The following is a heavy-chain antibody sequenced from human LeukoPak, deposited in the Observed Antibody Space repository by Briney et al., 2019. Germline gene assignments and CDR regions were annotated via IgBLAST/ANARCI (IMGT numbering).Heavy chain of an antibody. CDR3: ARAGDTGMVLWYY. D-gene: IGHD5-18*01. V-gene: IGHV4-38-2*02. CDR1: GGSISSYY. J-gene: IGHJ4*02. CDR2: IYHSGST. Sequence: SETLSLTCTVSGGSISSYYWGWIRQPPGKGLEWIGSIYHSGSTYYNPSLKSRVTISVDTSKNQFSLKLSSVTAADTAVYYCARAGDTGMVLWYYWGQGTLVTVSS.